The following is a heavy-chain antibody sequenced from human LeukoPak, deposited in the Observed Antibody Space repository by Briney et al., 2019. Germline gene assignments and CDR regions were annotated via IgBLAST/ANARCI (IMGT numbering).Heavy chain of an antibody. Sequence: GGSLRLSCAASGFTFSNYWMSWVRQAPGKGLEWVANIKPDGGEKYYVDSAKGRFTISRDNAKNSLYLQMNSLRAEDTAVYYCARDRESGSYSYWGQGTLVTVSS. J-gene: IGHJ4*02. CDR2: IKPDGGEK. CDR3: ARDRESGSYSY. CDR1: GFTFSNYW. D-gene: IGHD1-26*01. V-gene: IGHV3-7*01.